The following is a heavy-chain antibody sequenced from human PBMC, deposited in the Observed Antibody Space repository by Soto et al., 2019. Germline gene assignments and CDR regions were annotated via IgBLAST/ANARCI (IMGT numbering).Heavy chain of an antibody. CDR1: GFTVSSNY. CDR3: AKGAWLDD. Sequence: GGSLRLSCAASGFTVSSNYMSWVRQAPGKGLEWVSVIYSGGSTSYADSVKGRFIISKDNSKNTLYLQMNSLRVEDTAVYYCAKGAWLDDWGQGNMVTVSS. V-gene: IGHV3-66*01. J-gene: IGHJ4*02. CDR2: IYSGGST.